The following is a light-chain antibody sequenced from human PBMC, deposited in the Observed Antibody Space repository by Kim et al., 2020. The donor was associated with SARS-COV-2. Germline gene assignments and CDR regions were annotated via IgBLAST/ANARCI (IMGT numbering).Light chain of an antibody. CDR3: QQSYTSPYT. J-gene: IGKJ2*01. CDR2: AAS. Sequence: SVSVGDRVTSTCLARQTISTFVNWYQQKAGKAPELLIYAASTLQTGVPSRFSGSGSGSDFTLAITSLQLEDLASYYCQQSYTSPYTFGQGTKLQI. V-gene: IGKV1-39*01. CDR1: QTISTF.